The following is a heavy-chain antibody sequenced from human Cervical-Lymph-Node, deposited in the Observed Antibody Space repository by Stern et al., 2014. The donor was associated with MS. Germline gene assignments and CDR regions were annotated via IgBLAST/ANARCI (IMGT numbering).Heavy chain of an antibody. V-gene: IGHV7-4-1*02. CDR3: AIVSNSGYYADY. D-gene: IGHD3-22*01. J-gene: IGHJ4*02. CDR2: INTDTGKP. Sequence: VQLVESGAELMQPGASVKVSCKASGYTFTNNAVNWVRQAPGHGLEWVGLINTDTGKPYYAQCLTGRFALSLETSIRTVCLHDSGLKAEDTAVYYSAIVSNSGYYADYWGQGTLVTVSS. CDR1: GYTFTNNA.